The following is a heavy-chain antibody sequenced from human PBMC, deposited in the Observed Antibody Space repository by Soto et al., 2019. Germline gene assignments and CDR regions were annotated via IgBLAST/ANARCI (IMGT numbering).Heavy chain of an antibody. CDR3: AKDSGRYDFYALAV. D-gene: IGHD3-3*01. Sequence: LRLSCEASGFTFDDYAMHWVRLAPGRGLEWVSGISWNGDTMVYADSVRGRFTISRDNSKNSVYLQMTSLRREDTAIYYCAKDSGRYDFYALAVWGQGTTVTVSS. CDR1: GFTFDDYA. V-gene: IGHV3-9*01. J-gene: IGHJ6*02. CDR2: ISWNGDTM.